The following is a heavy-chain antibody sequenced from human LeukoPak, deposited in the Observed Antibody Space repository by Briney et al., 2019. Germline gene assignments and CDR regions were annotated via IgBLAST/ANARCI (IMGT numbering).Heavy chain of an antibody. V-gene: IGHV4-59*01. CDR1: GGSISSYY. CDR2: IYYSGST. CDR3: ATLGVRFGERWFDP. D-gene: IGHD3-10*01. Sequence: SETLSLTCTVSGGSISSYYWSWIRQPPGKGLEWIGYIYYSGSTNYNPSLKSRVTISVDTSKNQFSLKLSSVTAADTAVYYCATLGVRFGERWFDPWGPGTLVTVSS. J-gene: IGHJ5*02.